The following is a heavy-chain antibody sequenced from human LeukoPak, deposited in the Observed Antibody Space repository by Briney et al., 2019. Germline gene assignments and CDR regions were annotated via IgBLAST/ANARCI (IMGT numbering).Heavy chain of an antibody. D-gene: IGHD1-7*01. J-gene: IGHJ4*02. V-gene: IGHV3-21*01. CDR2: ISSSSSYI. Sequence: GGSLRLSCAASGFTFSSYSMNWVRQAPGKGLEWVSSISSSSSYIYYADSVKGRFTISRDNAKNSLYLQMSSLRAEDTAVYYCARDRITGTYDYWGQGTLVTVSS. CDR3: ARDRITGTYDY. CDR1: GFTFSSYS.